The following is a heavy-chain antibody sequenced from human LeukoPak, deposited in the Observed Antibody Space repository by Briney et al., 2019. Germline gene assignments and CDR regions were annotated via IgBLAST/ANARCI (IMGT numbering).Heavy chain of an antibody. CDR2: TYYRSKWNN. D-gene: IGHD2-2*01. Sequence: SQTLSLTCVISGDSVSTNSAAWNWIRQSPSRGLEWLGRTYYRSKWNNDYAVSVKSRITISPDTSKNQFSLQLNSVTAADTAVYYCASQSSLSSSTSYGMDVWGQGTTVTVSS. J-gene: IGHJ6*02. CDR3: ASQSSLSSSTSYGMDV. V-gene: IGHV6-1*01. CDR1: GDSVSTNSAA.